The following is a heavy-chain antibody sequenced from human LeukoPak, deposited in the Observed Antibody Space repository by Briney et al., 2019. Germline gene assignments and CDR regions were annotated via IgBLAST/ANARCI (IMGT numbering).Heavy chain of an antibody. CDR3: ARVREYCSSISCYGDY. D-gene: IGHD2-2*01. CDR1: EYTFTNYY. J-gene: IGHJ4*02. CDR2: INPSGGST. V-gene: IGHV1-46*01. Sequence: ASVKVSCKASEYTFTNYYMHWVRQAPGQGLEWMGIINPSGGSTSYAQKFQGRVTMTTDTSTSTAYMELRSLRSDDTAVYYCARVREYCSSISCYGDYWGQGTLVTVSS.